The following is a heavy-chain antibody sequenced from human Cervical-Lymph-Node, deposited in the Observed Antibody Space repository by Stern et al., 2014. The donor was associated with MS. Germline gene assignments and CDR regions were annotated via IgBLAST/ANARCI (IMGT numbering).Heavy chain of an antibody. J-gene: IGHJ4*02. V-gene: IGHV3-15*01. Sequence: EVQLEESGGDLVKPGGSLRLSCAASGFTFSAAWMSWVRRAPGKGLEWVARIKTKTDGGAIDYAAPVKGRFTISRDDSKSTLYLQMSSLRSEDTAVYYCTTWHRFGDYPFDYWGQGTLVTVSS. D-gene: IGHD4-17*01. CDR3: TTWHRFGDYPFDY. CDR2: IKTKTDGGAI. CDR1: GFTFSAAW.